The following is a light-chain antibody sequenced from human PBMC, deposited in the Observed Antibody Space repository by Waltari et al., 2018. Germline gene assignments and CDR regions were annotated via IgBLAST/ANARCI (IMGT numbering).Light chain of an antibody. J-gene: IGKJ4*01. CDR2: WAS. V-gene: IGKV4-1*01. Sequence: DIVMTQSPESLAVSLGVRATINCKSSESVLYSSHNKNHLAWYQQKPGQPPKLPLYWASTRKSGVPDRFSGSGSETDFTHTVTSLQAEDVAVYYCQQYYSTPLTFGGGTKVEIK. CDR1: ESVLYSSHNKNH. CDR3: QQYYSTPLT.